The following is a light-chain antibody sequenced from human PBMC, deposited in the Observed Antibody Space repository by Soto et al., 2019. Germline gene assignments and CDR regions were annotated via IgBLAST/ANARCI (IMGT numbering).Light chain of an antibody. CDR1: QSIGRW. CDR2: GAS. J-gene: IGKJ1*01. CDR3: QQYDSSPRT. Sequence: TQSPSTLSASVRDRVTITCRASQSIGRWLAWYQQKHGLAPRLVISGASNRAAGIPDRFSGSGSGTDLTITISRLEPEDGEVYDGQQYDSSPRTFGQGTKVDIK. V-gene: IGKV3-20*01.